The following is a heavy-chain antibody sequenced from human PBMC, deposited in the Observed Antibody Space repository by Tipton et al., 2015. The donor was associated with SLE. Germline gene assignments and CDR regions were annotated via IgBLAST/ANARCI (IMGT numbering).Heavy chain of an antibody. CDR1: GGSISSGYYF. D-gene: IGHD4-17*01. J-gene: IGHJ1*01. CDR3: ARDYKVTNPDQENFQY. Sequence: TLSLTCTVSGGSISSGYYFWSWIRQPPGKGLEWIGSIFHIGNTYYNPSLKSRVTISVDRSKNQFSLKLNSVTAADTAVYYCARDYKVTNPDQENFQYWGQGTLITVSS. CDR2: IFHIGNT. V-gene: IGHV4-39*07.